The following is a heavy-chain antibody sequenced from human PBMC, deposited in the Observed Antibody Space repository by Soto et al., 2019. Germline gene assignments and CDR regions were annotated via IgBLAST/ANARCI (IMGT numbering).Heavy chain of an antibody. CDR3: ARDHWTAAAASYYYYGMDV. CDR1: GGTFSSYA. D-gene: IGHD6-13*01. Sequence: ASVKVSCKASGGTFSSYAISWVRQAPGQGLEWMGGIIPIFGTANYAQKFQGRVTITADKSTSTAYMELSSLRSEDTAVYYCARDHWTAAAASYYYYGMDVWGQGTTVTVSS. J-gene: IGHJ6*02. CDR2: IIPIFGTA. V-gene: IGHV1-69*06.